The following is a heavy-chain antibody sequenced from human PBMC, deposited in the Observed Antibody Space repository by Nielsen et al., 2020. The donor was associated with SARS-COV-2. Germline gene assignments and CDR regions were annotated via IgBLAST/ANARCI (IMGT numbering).Heavy chain of an antibody. V-gene: IGHV4-39*07. D-gene: IGHD2-15*01. J-gene: IGHJ4*02. CDR3: ARAKSGYCGGGSCYRIFDS. CDR2: IYYSGST. Sequence: WIRQPPGKGLEWIGSIYYSGSTYYNPSLKSRVTISVDTSKNQFSLKLNSVTAADTAVYYCARAKSGYCGGGSCYRIFDSWGQGTLVTVSS.